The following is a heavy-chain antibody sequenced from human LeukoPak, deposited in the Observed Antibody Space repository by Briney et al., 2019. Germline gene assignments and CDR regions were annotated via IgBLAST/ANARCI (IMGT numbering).Heavy chain of an antibody. CDR1: GGTFSSYA. J-gene: IGHJ6*02. V-gene: IGHV1-69*13. D-gene: IGHD2-2*01. CDR2: IIPIFGTA. CDR3: ARAMPDIVVVPAATTAYYYYGMDV. Sequence: SVKVSCKASGGTFSSYAISWVRQAPGQGLEWMGGIIPIFGTANYAQKFQGRVTITADESTSTAYMELSSLRSEDTAVYYCARAMPDIVVVPAATTAYYYYGMDVWGQGTTVTVSS.